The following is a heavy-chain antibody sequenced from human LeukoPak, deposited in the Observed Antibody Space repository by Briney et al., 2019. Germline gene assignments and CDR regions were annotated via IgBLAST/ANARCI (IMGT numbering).Heavy chain of an antibody. CDR3: ARLGLYCSGGSCYSVIRYYYYMDV. V-gene: IGHV4-34*01. Sequence: PSETLSLTCAVYGGPFSGYYWSWIRQPPGKGLEWIGEINHSGSTNYNPSLKSRVTISVDTSKNQFSLKLSSVTAADTAVCYCARLGLYCSGGSCYSVIRYYYYMDVWGKGTTVTISS. J-gene: IGHJ6*03. D-gene: IGHD2-15*01. CDR1: GGPFSGYY. CDR2: INHSGST.